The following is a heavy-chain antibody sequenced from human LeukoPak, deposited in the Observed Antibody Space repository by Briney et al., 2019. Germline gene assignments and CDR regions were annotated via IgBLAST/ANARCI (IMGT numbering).Heavy chain of an antibody. V-gene: IGHV5-51*01. D-gene: IGHD3-22*01. Sequence: GESLKISCKASGYSFTSNWIAWVRQMPGKGLEWMGIIYPGDSETRYSPSFQGQVTISVDKSISTAYLQWSSLKAPDTAMYYCARPNITSYYDSRGYDAFDAWGQGTMVTVSS. CDR1: GYSFTSNW. CDR2: IYPGDSET. J-gene: IGHJ3*01. CDR3: ARPNITSYYDSRGYDAFDA.